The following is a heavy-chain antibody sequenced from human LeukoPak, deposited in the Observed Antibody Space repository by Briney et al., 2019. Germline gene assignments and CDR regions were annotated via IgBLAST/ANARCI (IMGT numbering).Heavy chain of an antibody. D-gene: IGHD3-22*01. CDR3: AKAYYYDSSVNGWFDP. CDR2: ISGSGGST. V-gene: IGHV3-23*01. CDR1: GFAFSIYA. Sequence: GGSLRLSCAASGFAFSIYAMSWVRQAPGKGLEWVSAISGSGGSTYYADSVKGRFTISRDNSKNTLYLQMNSLRAEDTAVYYCAKAYYYDSSVNGWFDPWGQGTLVTVSS. J-gene: IGHJ5*02.